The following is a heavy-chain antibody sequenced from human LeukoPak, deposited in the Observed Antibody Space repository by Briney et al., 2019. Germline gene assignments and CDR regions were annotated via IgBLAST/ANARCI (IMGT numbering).Heavy chain of an antibody. J-gene: IGHJ5*02. V-gene: IGHV4-4*07. CDR3: ARGDRAVAGAWGWFDP. CDR2: IYTSGST. Sequence: SETLSLTCTASGGSISGYYWSWVRQPAGKGLEWIGRIYTSGSTNYNPSLKSRVAMSVDTSKNQFSLKLTSVTAADTAVYYCARGDRAVAGAWGWFDPWGQGTLVTVSS. D-gene: IGHD6-19*01. CDR1: GGSISGYY.